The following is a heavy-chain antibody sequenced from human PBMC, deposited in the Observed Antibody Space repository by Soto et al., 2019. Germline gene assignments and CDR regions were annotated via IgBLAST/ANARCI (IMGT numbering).Heavy chain of an antibody. CDR3: ARTYYYDSSGSNWFDP. CDR2: IYYSGRT. V-gene: IGHV4-59*01. CDR1: GGSISSYY. D-gene: IGHD3-22*01. Sequence: QVQLQESGPGLVKPSETLSLTCTVSGGSISSYYWSWIRQPPRKGLEWIGYIYYSGRTNYNPSLKSRVTISVDTSKNQFSLKLSSVTAADTAVYYCARTYYYDSSGSNWFDPWGQGTLVTVSS. J-gene: IGHJ5*02.